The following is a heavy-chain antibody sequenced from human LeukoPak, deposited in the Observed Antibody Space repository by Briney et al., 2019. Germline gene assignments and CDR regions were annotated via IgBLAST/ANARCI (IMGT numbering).Heavy chain of an antibody. J-gene: IGHJ4*02. Sequence: SETLSLTCAVYGGSFSGYYWSWIRQPPGKGLEWLGEINHSGSTNYNPSLKSRVTISVDTSKNQFSLKLSSVTAADTAVYYCASHLATAQTFDYWGQGTLVTVSS. D-gene: IGHD1-1*01. CDR2: INHSGST. CDR3: ASHLATAQTFDY. CDR1: GGSFSGYY. V-gene: IGHV4-34*01.